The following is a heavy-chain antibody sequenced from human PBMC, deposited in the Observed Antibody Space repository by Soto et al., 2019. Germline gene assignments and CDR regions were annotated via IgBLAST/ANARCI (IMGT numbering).Heavy chain of an antibody. Sequence: SETLSLTCAVYGGSFSGYYLSWIRQPPGKGLEWIGEINHSGSTNYNPSLKSRVTISVDTSKNQFSLKLSSVTAADTAVYYCASRQVLSYYYYGMDVWGQGTTVTVSS. CDR3: ASRQVLSYYYYGMDV. D-gene: IGHD2-8*01. CDR2: INHSGST. V-gene: IGHV4-34*01. CDR1: GGSFSGYY. J-gene: IGHJ6*02.